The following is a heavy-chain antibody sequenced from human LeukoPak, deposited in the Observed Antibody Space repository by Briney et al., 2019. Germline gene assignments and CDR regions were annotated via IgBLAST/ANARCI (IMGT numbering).Heavy chain of an antibody. CDR2: IGISGTKT. Sequence: GSLRLSCAASDFDFSSHAMTWVRPAPGEGLEWVSAIGISGTKTYYGDSVKGRFLISRDNSKNTLYLQMNSLRVEDTAVYFCANEIRPNDYWGQGTLVTVAS. J-gene: IGHJ4*02. V-gene: IGHV3-23*01. D-gene: IGHD4-17*01. CDR1: DFDFSSHA. CDR3: ANEIRPNDY.